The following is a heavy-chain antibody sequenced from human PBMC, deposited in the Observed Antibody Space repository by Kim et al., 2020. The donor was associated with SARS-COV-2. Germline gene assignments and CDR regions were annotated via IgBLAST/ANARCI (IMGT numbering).Heavy chain of an antibody. CDR3: ARGRFRSYGDRYSPLDY. Sequence: SETLSLTCAVYGGSFSGYYWSWIRQPPGKGLEWIGEINHSGSTNYNPSLKSRVTISVDTSKNQFSLKLSSVTAADTAVYYCARGRFRSYGDRYSPLDYWG. CDR2: INHSGST. V-gene: IGHV4-34*01. D-gene: IGHD2-21*02. J-gene: IGHJ4*01. CDR1: GGSFSGYY.